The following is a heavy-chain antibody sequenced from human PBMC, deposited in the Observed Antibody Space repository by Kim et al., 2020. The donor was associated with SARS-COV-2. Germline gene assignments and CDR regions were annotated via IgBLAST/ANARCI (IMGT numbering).Heavy chain of an antibody. V-gene: IGHV4-39*01. CDR3: ARNYDSSGYYLKSYYFYY. D-gene: IGHD3-22*01. Sequence: SETLSLTCTVSGGSISSSSYYWGWIRQPPGKGLEWIGSIYYSRSTYYNLSLKSRVTISVDTSKNQFSLKLSSVTAADTAVYYCARNYDSSGYYLKSYYFYYWGQGTLVTVSS. CDR1: GGSISSSSYY. J-gene: IGHJ4*02. CDR2: IYYSRST.